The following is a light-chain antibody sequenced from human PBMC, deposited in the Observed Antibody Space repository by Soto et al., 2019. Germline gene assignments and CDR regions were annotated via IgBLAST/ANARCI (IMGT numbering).Light chain of an antibody. Sequence: EIVMTQSPATLSVSPGERATLSCRASQSVSSNLAWYQQKPGQAPRLLIYGASTRATGIPARFSGSGSGTEFTLTISSPQSEDFAFYYCQQYNNWPPYTFGQGTKLEIK. J-gene: IGKJ2*01. V-gene: IGKV3-15*01. CDR3: QQYNNWPPYT. CDR2: GAS. CDR1: QSVSSN.